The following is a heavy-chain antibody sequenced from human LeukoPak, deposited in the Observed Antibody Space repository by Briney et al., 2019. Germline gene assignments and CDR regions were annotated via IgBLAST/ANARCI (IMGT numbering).Heavy chain of an antibody. Sequence: GSLRLSCAASGFPFSSYWMSWVRPAPGKGVEWVANIKHDGSEIYYVDSVKGRFTISRDNAKNSLYLQMNSLRAEDTAVYYCARVPPYSGSYYTYWGQGTLLTVSS. D-gene: IGHD1-26*01. CDR2: IKHDGSEI. J-gene: IGHJ4*02. CDR1: GFPFSSYW. V-gene: IGHV3-7*04. CDR3: ARVPPYSGSYYTY.